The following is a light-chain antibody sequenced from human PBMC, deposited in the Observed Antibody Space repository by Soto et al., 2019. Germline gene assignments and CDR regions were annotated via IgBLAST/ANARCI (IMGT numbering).Light chain of an antibody. J-gene: IGLJ2*01. CDR2: RDS. Sequence: SYELTQPLSVSVALGQTARITCGGNNIGSKNVHWYQQKPGQAPVLVIYRDSNRPSGIPERFSGSNSGNTATLTISRAQAGDEADYCCQVWDSSTPVVFGGGTKLTVL. V-gene: IGLV3-9*01. CDR3: QVWDSSTPVV. CDR1: NIGSKN.